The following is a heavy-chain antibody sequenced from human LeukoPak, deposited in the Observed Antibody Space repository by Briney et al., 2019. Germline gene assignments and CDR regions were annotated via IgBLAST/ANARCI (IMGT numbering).Heavy chain of an antibody. CDR2: VKSKTDGGTT. Sequence: GGSLRLSCAASGFTFSYAWMSWVRQAPGKGLEWIGHVKSKTDGGTTYYAAAVKGRFTISRDDSKNTLYLQINSLKTEDAAVYYCTTAVPARVGHSYWGQGTLVTVSS. D-gene: IGHD1-26*01. J-gene: IGHJ4*02. CDR3: TTAVPARVGHSY. V-gene: IGHV3-15*01. CDR1: GFTFSYAW.